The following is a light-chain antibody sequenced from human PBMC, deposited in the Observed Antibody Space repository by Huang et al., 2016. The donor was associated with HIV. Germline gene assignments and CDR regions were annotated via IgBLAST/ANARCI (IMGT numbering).Light chain of an antibody. CDR1: QDIRNY. CDR3: QQYDNLYT. CDR2: GAS. J-gene: IGKJ2*01. V-gene: IGKV1-33*01. Sequence: DIQMTQSPSSLSASVGDRVTITCQASQDIRNYLSCYQQKPGKAPTLLMYGASNLERGVPSRFNGSGSGTDFTFTISSLQSEDIATYYCQQYDNLYTFGLGTKVEIK.